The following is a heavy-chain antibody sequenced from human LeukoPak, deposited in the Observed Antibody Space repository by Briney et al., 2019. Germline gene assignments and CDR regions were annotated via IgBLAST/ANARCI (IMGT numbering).Heavy chain of an antibody. Sequence: APVEVSSTAFRYTFTPSGIRAGRQAPGQKVEWRGWSRAYNVNTKYTQKHQGRVTMSTDPYTSTAYMELRRLRSDDTAVYYCARAFIPDNYDILTGYYYPYIDVWGKGTTVTVSS. D-gene: IGHD3-9*01. CDR3: ARAFIPDNYDILTGYYYPYIDV. CDR2: SRAYNVNT. CDR1: RYTFTPSG. J-gene: IGHJ6*03. V-gene: IGHV1-18*01.